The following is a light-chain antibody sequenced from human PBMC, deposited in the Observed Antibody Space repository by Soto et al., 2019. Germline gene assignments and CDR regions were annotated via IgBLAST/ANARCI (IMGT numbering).Light chain of an antibody. V-gene: IGKV3-15*01. CDR1: RIGSSN. Sequence: EMVTTESLSLLTVSPGDSASLSCRARRIGSSNVAWYQQKPGQAPRLLIYGASTRATGIPDRFSGSGSGTEFTLTISSLQSEDFAVYYCQQYNSWPQTFGQGTKADIK. CDR3: QQYNSWPQT. CDR2: GAS. J-gene: IGKJ1*01.